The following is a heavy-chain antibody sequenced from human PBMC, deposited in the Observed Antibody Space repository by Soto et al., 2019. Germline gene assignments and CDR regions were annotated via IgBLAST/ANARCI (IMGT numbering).Heavy chain of an antibody. CDR3: ARDPSYSNYPYNWFDP. CDR2: ISSSSSYI. D-gene: IGHD4-4*01. Sequence: GGSLRLSCAASGFTFSSYSMNWVRQAPGKGLEWVSSISSSSSYIYYADSVKGRFTISRDNAKNSLYLQMNSLRAEDAAVYYCARDPSYSNYPYNWFDPWGQGTLVTVSS. V-gene: IGHV3-21*01. J-gene: IGHJ5*02. CDR1: GFTFSSYS.